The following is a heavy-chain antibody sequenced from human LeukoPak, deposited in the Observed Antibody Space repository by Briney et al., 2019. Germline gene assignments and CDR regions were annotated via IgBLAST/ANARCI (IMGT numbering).Heavy chain of an antibody. V-gene: IGHV4-59*12. CDR2: IYYSGST. CDR3: ARAATLGYYYYYMDV. CDR1: GGSISSYY. D-gene: IGHD5-24*01. Sequence: SETLSLTCTVSGGSISSYYWSWIRQPPGKGLEWIGYIYYSGSTNYNPSLKSRVTISVHTSKNQFSLKLSSVPAADTAVYYCARAATLGYYYYYMDVWGKGTTVTVSS. J-gene: IGHJ6*03.